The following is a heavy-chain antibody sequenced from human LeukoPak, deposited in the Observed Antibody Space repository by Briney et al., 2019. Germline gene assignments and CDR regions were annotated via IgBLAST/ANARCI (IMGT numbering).Heavy chain of an antibody. V-gene: IGHV3-74*01. CDR2: INSDGSGT. CDR1: GFTFSIYW. CDR3: ARDPILTGYYSYFDY. D-gene: IGHD3-9*01. J-gene: IGHJ4*02. Sequence: GGSLRLSCAASGFTFSIYWMHWVRHGLGKGLVWVSRINSDGSGTSYTDSVKGRITISRDNAKNTLYLQMNSLRAEDTAVYYCARDPILTGYYSYFDYWGQGTLVTVSS.